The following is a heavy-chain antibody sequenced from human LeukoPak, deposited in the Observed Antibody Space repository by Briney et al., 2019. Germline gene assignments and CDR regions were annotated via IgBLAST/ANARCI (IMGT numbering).Heavy chain of an antibody. CDR3: ARDDSLDY. V-gene: IGHV4-39*07. J-gene: IGHJ4*02. Sequence: SQTLSLTCTVSGGSISSSNYYWGWIRQPPGKGLEWIGSMYYSGSTYYNPSLKSRVTISVDTSKNQFSLKLSSVTAADTAVYYCARDDSLDYWGQGTLVTVSS. CDR1: GGSISSSNYY. CDR2: MYYSGST.